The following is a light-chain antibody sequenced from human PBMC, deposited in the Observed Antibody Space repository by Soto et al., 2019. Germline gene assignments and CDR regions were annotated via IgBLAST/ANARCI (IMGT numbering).Light chain of an antibody. CDR2: EAS. Sequence: DIQMTQSPSTLSASVGDTVTITCRASQSVSRWLNWYQQKSGKAPRLLIYEASNLEIGVPSRFSGSGSGTEFILTINSLQPADSATYYCQQFNSKVWTFGQGTKWIS. CDR1: QSVSRW. V-gene: IGKV1-5*01. CDR3: QQFNSKVWT. J-gene: IGKJ1*01.